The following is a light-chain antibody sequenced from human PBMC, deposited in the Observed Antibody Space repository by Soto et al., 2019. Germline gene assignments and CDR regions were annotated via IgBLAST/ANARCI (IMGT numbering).Light chain of an antibody. CDR3: QQFHSPGLT. V-gene: IGKV1-13*02. J-gene: IGKJ4*01. Sequence: AIQLTQSPSSLSASVGDRVTITCRASQGVRSALAWYQHKPGRGPRLLIYDASTLQSGVPSRFSGSGSGTDFTLTISSLQPEDFATYSWQQFHSPGLTFGGRTNLDI. CDR1: QGVRSA. CDR2: DAS.